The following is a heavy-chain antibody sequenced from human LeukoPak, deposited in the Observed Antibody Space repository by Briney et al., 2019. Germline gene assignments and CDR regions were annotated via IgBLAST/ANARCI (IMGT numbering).Heavy chain of an antibody. CDR2: ISGSGGST. Sequence: GGSLRLSCAASGFTFSSYAMSWVRQAPGKGLEWVSAISGSGGSTYYADSVKGRFTISRDNSKNTLYLQMNSLRAEDTAVYYCATLTDSSGYYYDYWGQGTLVTVSS. V-gene: IGHV3-23*01. CDR1: GFTFSSYA. D-gene: IGHD3-22*01. J-gene: IGHJ4*02. CDR3: ATLTDSSGYYYDY.